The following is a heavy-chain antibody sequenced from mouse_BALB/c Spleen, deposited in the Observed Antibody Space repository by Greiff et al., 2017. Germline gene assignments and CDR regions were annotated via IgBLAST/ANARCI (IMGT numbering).Heavy chain of an antibody. Sequence: EVHLVESGGGLVKPGGSLKLSCAASGFTFSSYAMSWVRQSPEKRLEWVAEISSGGSYTYYPDTVTGRFTISRDNAKNTLYLEMSSLRSEDTAMYYCARSAYYGNYERSAMDYWGQGTSVTVSS. J-gene: IGHJ4*01. D-gene: IGHD2-10*01. CDR2: ISSGGSYT. CDR1: GFTFSSYA. CDR3: ARSAYYGNYERSAMDY. V-gene: IGHV5-9-4*01.